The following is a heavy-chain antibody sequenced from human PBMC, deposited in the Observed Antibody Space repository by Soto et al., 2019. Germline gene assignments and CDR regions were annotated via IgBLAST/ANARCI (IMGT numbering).Heavy chain of an antibody. V-gene: IGHV3-72*01. CDR2: TRNKANSYTT. CDR1: GFTFSDHY. Sequence: EVQLVESGGGLVQPGGSLRLSCAASGFTFSDHYMDWVRQTPGKGLEWVGRTRNKANSYTTEYAASVKGRFTISRDDSMHSLYPQMNSLKTEDTAVYDCARPPYDSSGYYPNWGQGTLVTVSS. J-gene: IGHJ4*02. D-gene: IGHD3-22*01. CDR3: ARPPYDSSGYYPN.